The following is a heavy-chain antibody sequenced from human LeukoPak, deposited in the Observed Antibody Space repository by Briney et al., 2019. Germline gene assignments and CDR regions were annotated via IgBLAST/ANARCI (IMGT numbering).Heavy chain of an antibody. CDR2: VYYNGAT. Sequence: PSETLSLTCAVSGASVSSSSYFWGWIRQPPGEGPEWLGNVYYNGATYYNPSLKSRVTISLDTSKNQFTLTVTSVTVADTALYFCASRDVVSLTALETWFDSWGQGTLVTVS. CDR3: ASRDVVSLTALETWFDS. J-gene: IGHJ5*01. V-gene: IGHV4-39*06. D-gene: IGHD7-27*01. CDR1: GASVSSSSYF.